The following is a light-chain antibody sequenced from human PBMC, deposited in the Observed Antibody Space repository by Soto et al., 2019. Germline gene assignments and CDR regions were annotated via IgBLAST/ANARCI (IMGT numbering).Light chain of an antibody. CDR1: QSISPW. Sequence: DIQMTQSPSTLSASVGDSVTITCRASQSISPWLAWYQQKPGKAPTLLIYKASSLEGGVPSRFSGSGSGTDFNITIISRQPDDFATYYCQQDNTYPLTFGGGTTVEIK. CDR3: QQDNTYPLT. CDR2: KAS. V-gene: IGKV1-5*03. J-gene: IGKJ4*01.